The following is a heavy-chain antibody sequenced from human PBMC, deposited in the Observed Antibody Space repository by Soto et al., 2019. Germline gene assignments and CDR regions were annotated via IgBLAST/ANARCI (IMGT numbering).Heavy chain of an antibody. CDR1: GGSISSGGYY. V-gene: IGHV4-31*03. J-gene: IGHJ6*02. Sequence: QVQLQESGPGLVKPSQTLSLTCTVSGGSISSGGYYWSWIRQHPGKGLEWIGYVYYSGSTYYNPSRKSGIAISVDTSKNQVALKLSSVTAADAAVYYCAREPDVWGQGTTVTVSS. CDR2: VYYSGST. CDR3: AREPDV.